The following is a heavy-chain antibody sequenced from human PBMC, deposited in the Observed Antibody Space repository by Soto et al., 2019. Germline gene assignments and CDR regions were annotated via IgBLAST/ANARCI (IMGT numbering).Heavy chain of an antibody. CDR1: GFTFSNYA. D-gene: IGHD6-13*01. CDR3: AKEGAIAAADYFFDY. CDR2: IASDGKDK. V-gene: IGHV3-30*18. Sequence: PGGSLRLSCAASGFTFSNYAIPWVRQAPGKGLEWVAVIASDGKDKRYADSVKGRFTISRDNSKNTVYLQMNSLRGEDTAVYYCAKEGAIAAADYFFDYWGQGSLVTVSS. J-gene: IGHJ4*02.